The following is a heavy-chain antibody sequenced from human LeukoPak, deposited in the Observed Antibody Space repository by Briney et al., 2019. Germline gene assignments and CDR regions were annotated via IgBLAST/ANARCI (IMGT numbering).Heavy chain of an antibody. J-gene: IGHJ6*03. Sequence: ASVKVSCKASGYTFTSYDINWVRQATGQGLEWMGWMNPNSGNTGYAQKFQGRVTMTRNTSISTAYMELSSLRSEDTAVYYCAREAGTAAGPYYYYYYMDVWGKGTTVTISS. V-gene: IGHV1-8*01. CDR1: GYTFTSYD. CDR2: MNPNSGNT. CDR3: AREAGTAAGPYYYYYYMDV. D-gene: IGHD6-13*01.